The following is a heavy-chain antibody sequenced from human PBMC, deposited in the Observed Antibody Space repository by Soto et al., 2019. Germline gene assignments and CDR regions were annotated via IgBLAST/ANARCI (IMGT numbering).Heavy chain of an antibody. Sequence: SETLSLTCTVSGGSISNYYWSWIRQPPGKGLEWIGYIFYTGSTNYNPSLKSRVTISVDTSKNQFSLKLSSVTAADTAVYYCARESKDGYNNGGLDFWGRGTLVT. CDR3: ARESKDGYNNGGLDF. D-gene: IGHD4-4*01. V-gene: IGHV4-59*01. CDR1: GGSISNYY. CDR2: IFYTGST. J-gene: IGHJ4*02.